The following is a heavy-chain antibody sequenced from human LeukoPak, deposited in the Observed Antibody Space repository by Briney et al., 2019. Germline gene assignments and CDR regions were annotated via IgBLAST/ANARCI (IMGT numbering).Heavy chain of an antibody. D-gene: IGHD5-18*01. CDR1: GYTFTSYY. V-gene: IGHV1-46*01. J-gene: IGHJ4*02. CDR2: INPSGGST. CDR3: AREGTGDTAMARFDY. Sequence: ASVKVSCKASGYTFTSYYMHWVRQAPGQGLEWMGIINPSGGSTSYARKFQGRVTMTRDTSTSTVYMELSSLRSEDTAVYYCAREGTGDTAMARFDYWGQGTLVTVSS.